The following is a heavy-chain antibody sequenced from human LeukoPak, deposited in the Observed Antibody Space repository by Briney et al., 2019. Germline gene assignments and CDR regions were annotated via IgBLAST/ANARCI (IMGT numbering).Heavy chain of an antibody. V-gene: IGHV4-30-2*01. CDR1: GGSISSGGYY. J-gene: IGHJ6*03. D-gene: IGHD6-13*01. Sequence: SQTLSLTCTVSGGSISSGGYYWSWIRQPPGKGLEWIGYIYHSGSTYYNPSLKSRVTISVDRSKNQFSLKLSSVTAADTAVYYCARDGLQQLSYYYYYMDVWGKGTTVTVSS. CDR2: IYHSGST. CDR3: ARDGLQQLSYYYYYMDV.